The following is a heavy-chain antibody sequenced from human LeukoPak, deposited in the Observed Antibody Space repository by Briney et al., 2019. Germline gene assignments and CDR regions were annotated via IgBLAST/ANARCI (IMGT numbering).Heavy chain of an antibody. Sequence: SETLSLTCTVSGVSITSFYWSWIRQPPGKGLEWIGYLYYSGSTYSTPSLKSGVTISVHTSKNQFSLKLTSVTAADTAVYYCARTRYHDSSGPLDYWGQGTLVTVSS. J-gene: IGHJ4*02. CDR2: LYYSGST. V-gene: IGHV4-59*01. CDR1: GVSITSFY. CDR3: ARTRYHDSSGPLDY. D-gene: IGHD3-22*01.